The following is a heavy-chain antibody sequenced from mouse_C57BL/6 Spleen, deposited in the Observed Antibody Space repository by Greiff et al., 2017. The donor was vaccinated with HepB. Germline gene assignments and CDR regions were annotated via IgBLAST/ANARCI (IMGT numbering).Heavy chain of an antibody. J-gene: IGHJ3*01. CDR2: INPNNGGT. V-gene: IGHV1-22*01. D-gene: IGHD1-1*01. Sequence: EVHLVESGPELVKPGASVKMSCKASGYTFTDYNMHWVKQSHGKSLEWIGYINPNNGGTSYNQKFKGKATLTVNKSSSTAYMELRSLTSEDSAVYYCAREGFYYGSSYEFAYWGQGTLVTVSA. CDR1: GYTFTDYN. CDR3: AREGFYYGSSYEFAY.